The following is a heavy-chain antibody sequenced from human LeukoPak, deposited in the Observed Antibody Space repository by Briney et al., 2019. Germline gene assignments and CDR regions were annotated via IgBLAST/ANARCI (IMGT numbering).Heavy chain of an antibody. CDR1: GLTFGNAW. V-gene: IGHV3-15*01. Sequence: PGGSLRLSCAASGLTFGNAWMSWVRQAPGKGLEWVARITSKTSGEATEYAAHVRGRFTISRNNSKATLYLQMDSLETEDTAIYYCATYRYSYGTTGYSYFDYWGQGILVTVSS. CDR2: ITSKTSGEAT. D-gene: IGHD3-22*01. CDR3: ATYRYSYGTTGYSYFDY. J-gene: IGHJ4*02.